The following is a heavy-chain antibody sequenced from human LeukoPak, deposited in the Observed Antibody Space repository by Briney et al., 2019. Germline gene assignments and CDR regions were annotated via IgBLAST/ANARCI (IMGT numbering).Heavy chain of an antibody. CDR1: GGTFSSYA. CDR2: IIPSLGIA. J-gene: IGHJ5*02. Sequence: ASVKVSCKASGGTFSSYAISWVRQAPGQGLEWMGRIIPSLGIANYAQKFQGRVTITADKSTSTAYMELSSLRSEDTAVYYCARDGLGAAAGNWFDPWGQGTLVTVSS. CDR3: ARDGLGAAAGNWFDP. D-gene: IGHD6-13*01. V-gene: IGHV1-69*04.